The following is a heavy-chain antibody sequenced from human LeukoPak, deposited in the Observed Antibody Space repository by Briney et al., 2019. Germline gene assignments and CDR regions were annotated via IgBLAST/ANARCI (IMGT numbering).Heavy chain of an antibody. J-gene: IGHJ6*02. Sequence: PGGSLRLSCAASGFTFSSYAMHWVRQAPGKGLEWVAVISYDGSNKYYADSVKGRFTISRDNSKNTLYLQMNSLRAEDTAVYYCARVRVTHYYYYGMDVWGQGTTVTVSS. V-gene: IGHV3-30*04. CDR2: ISYDGSNK. CDR1: GFTFSSYA. D-gene: IGHD2-21*02. CDR3: ARVRVTHYYYYGMDV.